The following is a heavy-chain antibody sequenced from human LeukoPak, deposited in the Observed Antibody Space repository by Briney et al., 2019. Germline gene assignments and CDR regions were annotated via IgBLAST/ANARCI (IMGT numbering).Heavy chain of an antibody. CDR1: GFTFSTYA. CDR3: AKDRPNYHESNGHYYRPNGDY. D-gene: IGHD3-22*01. CDR2: ISSSGDRT. J-gene: IGHJ4*02. Sequence: GGSLRLSCAASGFTFSTYAMSWVRQAPGMGLEWVSSISSSGDRTFYADSVKDRFTISRDNSENTLYLQMSRLRAEDTAVYYCAKDRPNYHESNGHYYRPNGDYWGQGTLVTVSS. V-gene: IGHV3-23*01.